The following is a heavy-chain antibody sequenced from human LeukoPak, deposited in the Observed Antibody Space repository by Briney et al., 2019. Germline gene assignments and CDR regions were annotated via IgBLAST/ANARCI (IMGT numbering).Heavy chain of an antibody. CDR1: GLTVSSNY. V-gene: IGHV3-21*01. Sequence: GGSLRLSCAAAGLTVSSNYMSWVRQAPGKGLEWVSSISSSSSYIYYADSVKGRFTISRDNAKNSLYLQMNSLRAEDTAVYYCARAPGPYSSGWYGDYWGQGTLVTVSS. CDR3: ARAPGPYSSGWYGDY. J-gene: IGHJ4*02. D-gene: IGHD6-19*01. CDR2: ISSSSSYI.